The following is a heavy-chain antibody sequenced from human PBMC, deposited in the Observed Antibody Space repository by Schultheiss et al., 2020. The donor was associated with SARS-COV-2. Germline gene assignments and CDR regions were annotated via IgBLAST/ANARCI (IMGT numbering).Heavy chain of an antibody. CDR3: ANSGVAAGRERDWFDP. CDR2: INTNTGNP. CDR1: GYTFTGYY. D-gene: IGHD2-15*01. Sequence: ASVKVSCKASGYTFTGYYMHWVRQAPGQGLEWMGWINTNTGNPTYAQGFTGRFVLSFDTSVSTAYLQISSLKAEDTAVYYCANSGVAAGRERDWFDPWGQGTLVTVSS. V-gene: IGHV7-4-1*02. J-gene: IGHJ5*02.